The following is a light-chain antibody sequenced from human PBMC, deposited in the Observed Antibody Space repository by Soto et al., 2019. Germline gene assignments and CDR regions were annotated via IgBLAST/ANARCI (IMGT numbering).Light chain of an antibody. Sequence: EIVLTQSPGTLSLSPGERATLSCRASQSVSSSYLAWYQQKPGQAPRLLIYGASSRATGIQDRFSGSGSGTYFTLTISRLEPEDFAVYYCQHYGSSQSFGQGTKVEIK. CDR2: GAS. V-gene: IGKV3-20*01. CDR1: QSVSSSY. J-gene: IGKJ1*01. CDR3: QHYGSSQS.